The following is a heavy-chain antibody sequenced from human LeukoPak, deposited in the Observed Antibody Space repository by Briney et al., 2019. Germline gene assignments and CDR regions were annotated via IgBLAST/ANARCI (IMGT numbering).Heavy chain of an antibody. Sequence: GGSLRLSCATSGFIFSDHYMDWVRQAPGKGLEWVGRTRNEANIYTTKYAASVKGRFTISRDDSKNSLYLQMNSLRVEDTALYYCVRLGSTSPGNWYKLFDQWGQGTLVTVFS. D-gene: IGHD2-2*01. J-gene: IGHJ4*02. CDR1: GFIFSDHY. CDR2: TRNEANIYTT. V-gene: IGHV3-72*01. CDR3: VRLGSTSPGNWYKLFDQ.